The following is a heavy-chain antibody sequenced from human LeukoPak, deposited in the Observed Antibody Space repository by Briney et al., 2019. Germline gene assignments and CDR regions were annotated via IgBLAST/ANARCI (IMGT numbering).Heavy chain of an antibody. CDR2: IYHSGST. Sequence: PSETLSLTCTVSGYSISSGYYWGWIRQPPGKGLEWIGSIYHSGSTYYNPSLKSRVAISVDTSKNQFSLTLTSVTAADTAVYFCARVVPTTKGGCFDPWGQGILVTVSS. CDR1: GYSISSGYY. J-gene: IGHJ5*02. D-gene: IGHD2-2*01. V-gene: IGHV4-38-2*02. CDR3: ARVVPTTKGGCFDP.